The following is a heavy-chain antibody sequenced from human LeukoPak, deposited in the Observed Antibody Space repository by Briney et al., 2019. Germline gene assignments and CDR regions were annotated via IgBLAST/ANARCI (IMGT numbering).Heavy chain of an antibody. CDR3: ARDRYYYDSSARYFDY. J-gene: IGHJ4*02. Sequence: PSETLSLTCTVSGGSISSYYWSWIRQPAGKGLEWVGRIHTSGSTNYSPSLKSRVTMSVDTSKNQFSLKLSSVTAADTAVYYCARDRYYYDSSARYFDYWGQGTLVTVSS. CDR1: GGSISSYY. D-gene: IGHD3-22*01. CDR2: IHTSGST. V-gene: IGHV4-4*07.